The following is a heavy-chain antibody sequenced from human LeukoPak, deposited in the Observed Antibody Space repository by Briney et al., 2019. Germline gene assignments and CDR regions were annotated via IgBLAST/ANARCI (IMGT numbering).Heavy chain of an antibody. CDR3: ARDLVDYSGSSWDAFDI. Sequence: SETLSLTCTVSGGSISSHYWSWIRQPPGKGLEWIGYIYYSGSTEYNPSLKSRVTISIDTSKNQFSLKLSSVTAADTAVYYCARDLVDYSGSSWDAFDIWGQGTMVTVSS. V-gene: IGHV4-59*11. CDR2: IYYSGST. D-gene: IGHD6-13*01. CDR1: GGSISSHY. J-gene: IGHJ3*02.